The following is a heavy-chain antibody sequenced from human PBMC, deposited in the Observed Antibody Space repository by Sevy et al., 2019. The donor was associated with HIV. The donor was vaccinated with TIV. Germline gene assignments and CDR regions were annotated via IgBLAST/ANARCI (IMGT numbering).Heavy chain of an antibody. CDR3: ARDRGVGASGLGV. Sequence: GSLRLSCTASGFTFSSYDMNWVRQAPGKGLEWIGYIYHDGTTNLNPSLKSRVTMPVDPSKNQFSLKLRSVTAADTAVYYCARDRGVGASGLGVWGQGILVTVSS. CDR1: GFTFSSYD. J-gene: IGHJ4*02. D-gene: IGHD1-26*01. CDR2: IYHDGTT. V-gene: IGHV4-59*01.